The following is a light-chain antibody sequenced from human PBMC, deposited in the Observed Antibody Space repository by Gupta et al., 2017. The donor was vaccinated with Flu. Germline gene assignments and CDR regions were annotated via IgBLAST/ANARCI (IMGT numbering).Light chain of an antibody. V-gene: IGLV7-46*01. CDR3: LLSYRGALV. Sequence: QAVVTQEPSLTVSPGGTVTLTCGSSTGAVTSGHYPYWFQQKPGQAPMIRMYDTSNTHAPTPSRVSGSVLAANVAMTLSRAEAEDDSYYYSLLSYRGALVFGGGTKLTVL. CDR1: TGAVTSGHY. J-gene: IGLJ3*02. CDR2: DTS.